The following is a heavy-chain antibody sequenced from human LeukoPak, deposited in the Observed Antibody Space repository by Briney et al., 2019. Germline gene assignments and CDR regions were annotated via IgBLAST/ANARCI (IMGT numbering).Heavy chain of an antibody. D-gene: IGHD3-3*01. J-gene: IGHJ4*02. CDR3: AKGELRFKEFDY. V-gene: IGHV1-46*01. CDR2: INPSGGST. Sequence: ASVKVSCKASGYTFTSYYMHWVRQAPGQGLEWMGIINPSGGSTSYAQKFQGRVTMTRDASTSTVYMELSSLSSEDTAVYYCAKGELRFKEFDYWGQGTLVTVSS. CDR1: GYTFTSYY.